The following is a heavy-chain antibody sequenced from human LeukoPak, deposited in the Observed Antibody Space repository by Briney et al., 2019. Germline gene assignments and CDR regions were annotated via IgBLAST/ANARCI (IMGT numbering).Heavy chain of an antibody. J-gene: IGHJ4*02. CDR1: GFTFNTYA. CDR3: AKDRCGGDCYSFDY. Sequence: PGGSLRPSCAASGFTFNTYAMSWVRQAPGKGLEWVSSISGTGGGTYYADSVKGRFTISRDNSHKTLYLQMNSLRAEDTAVYYCAKDRCGGDCYSFDYWGQGTLVTVSS. D-gene: IGHD2-21*01. V-gene: IGHV3-23*01. CDR2: ISGTGGGT.